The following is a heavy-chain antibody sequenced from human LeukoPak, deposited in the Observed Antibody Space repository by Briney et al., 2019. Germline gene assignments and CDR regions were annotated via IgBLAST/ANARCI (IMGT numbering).Heavy chain of an antibody. CDR1: GGSISSYY. CDR2: IYYSGST. Sequence: SETLSLTCTVSGGSISSYYWTWIRQPPGKGLEWIGYIYYSGSTNYNPSLKSRVTISVDTSKNQFSLKLSSVTAADTAVYYCARNRASYYDILPRGNWFDPWGQGTLVTVSS. J-gene: IGHJ5*02. CDR3: ARNRASYYDILPRGNWFDP. D-gene: IGHD3-9*01. V-gene: IGHV4-59*01.